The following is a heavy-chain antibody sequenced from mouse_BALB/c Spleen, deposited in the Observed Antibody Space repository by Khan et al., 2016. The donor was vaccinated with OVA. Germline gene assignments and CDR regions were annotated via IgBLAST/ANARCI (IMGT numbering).Heavy chain of an antibody. Sequence: QVQLKQSGAELARPGASVKMSCKTSGYTFTTYTLPWVKQRPGRSLEWIGTINPSNDYTNYNQKFKDKSTLTADKSSSTAYMQLSSLTSEVSAVYYCARSGQLGLRGGFTYWGQGTLVTVSA. D-gene: IGHD3-2*01. CDR1: GYTFTTYT. CDR3: ARSGQLGLRGGFTY. CDR2: INPSNDYT. V-gene: IGHV1-4*01. J-gene: IGHJ3*01.